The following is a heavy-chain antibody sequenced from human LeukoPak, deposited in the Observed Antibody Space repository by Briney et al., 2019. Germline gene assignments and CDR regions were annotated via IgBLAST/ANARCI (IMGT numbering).Heavy chain of an antibody. V-gene: IGHV4-61*01. CDR2: TYYSGST. J-gene: IGHJ4*02. CDR3: ARDTGPYGDYVHFDY. CDR1: GGSVSSGSYY. Sequence: PSETLSLTCTVSGGSVSSGSYYWSWVRQPPGKGLEWIGYTYYSGSTNYHPSLKSRVTISVDTSKNQFSLKLSSVTAADTAVYYCARDTGPYGDYVHFDYWGQGTLVPVSS. D-gene: IGHD4-17*01.